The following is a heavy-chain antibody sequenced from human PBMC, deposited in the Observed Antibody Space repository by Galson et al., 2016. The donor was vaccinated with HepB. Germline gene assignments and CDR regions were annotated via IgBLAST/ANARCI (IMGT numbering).Heavy chain of an antibody. Sequence: SLRLSYPASGFTFSSDAMPWVRQTPGQGLEWVAVISYDGSSKHDADDVTGRFTIPRDNSKNTLYLQLNSLRTEDTAVYSCAKDRLATVYYYYDMDVWGHGTTVTVSS. J-gene: IGHJ6*02. D-gene: IGHD5-24*01. CDR3: AKDRLATVYYYYDMDV. CDR1: GFTFSSDA. CDR2: ISYDGSSK. V-gene: IGHV3-30*18.